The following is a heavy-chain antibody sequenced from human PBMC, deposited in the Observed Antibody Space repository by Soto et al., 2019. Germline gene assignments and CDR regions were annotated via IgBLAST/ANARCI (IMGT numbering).Heavy chain of an antibody. Sequence: SETLSLTCTVSGGSISSYYWSWIRQPAWKGLEWIGRIYTSGSTNYNPSLKSRVTMSVDTSKNQFSLKLSSVTAADTAVYYCARVHRSYDFWSGYYLGDWFDPWGQGTLVTVSS. V-gene: IGHV4-4*07. CDR2: IYTSGST. J-gene: IGHJ5*02. CDR3: ARVHRSYDFWSGYYLGDWFDP. CDR1: GGSISSYY. D-gene: IGHD3-3*01.